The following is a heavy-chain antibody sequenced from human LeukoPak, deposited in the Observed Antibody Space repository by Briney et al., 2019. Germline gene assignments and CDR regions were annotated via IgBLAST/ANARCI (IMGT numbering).Heavy chain of an antibody. J-gene: IGHJ5*02. CDR1: GYNFANYW. D-gene: IGHD5-24*01. CDR3: TRRGDGYNYHWFDP. CDR2: IYPGDSDA. V-gene: IGHV5-51*01. Sequence: GESLKISCKGSGYNFANYWIVWVRQKPGKGLECMGIIYPGDSDARYTPSFQGQVSISADKSTNTAYLQWSSLKASDTAMYYCTRRGDGYNYHWFDPWGQGTLVTVSS.